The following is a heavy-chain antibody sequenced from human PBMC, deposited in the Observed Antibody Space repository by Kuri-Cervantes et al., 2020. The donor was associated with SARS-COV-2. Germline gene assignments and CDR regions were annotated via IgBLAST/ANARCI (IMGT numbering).Heavy chain of an antibody. D-gene: IGHD2-15*01. CDR1: GFTFSSYS. J-gene: IGHJ4*02. V-gene: IGHV3-21*01. CDR2: ISSSSSYM. Sequence: GESLKISCAASGFTFSSYSMNWVRQAPGKGLEWVSSISSSSSYMYYADSVKGRFTISRDNAKNSLYLQMSSLRAEDTAVYYCARELGGGSVWGQGTLVTVSS. CDR3: ARELGGGSV.